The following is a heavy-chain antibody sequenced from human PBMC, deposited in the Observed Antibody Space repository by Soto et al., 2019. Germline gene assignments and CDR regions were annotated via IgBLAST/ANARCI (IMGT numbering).Heavy chain of an antibody. D-gene: IGHD2-2*01. CDR3: ASTYCRSNSCYAGSGMDG. V-gene: IGHV4-59*01. J-gene: IGHJ6*02. Sequence: ASETLSLTCTVSGVSISSYYWSWIRQPPGKGLEWIGYIYYSGSTNYNPSLKSRVTISVDTSKNQFSLKLSSVTAADTAVYYCASTYCRSNSCYAGSGMDGWGPGTTVTVSS. CDR1: GVSISSYY. CDR2: IYYSGST.